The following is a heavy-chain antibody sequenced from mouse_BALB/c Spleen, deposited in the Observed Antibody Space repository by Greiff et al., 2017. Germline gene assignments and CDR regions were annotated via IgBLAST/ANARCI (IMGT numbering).Heavy chain of an antibody. CDR2: IWSGGST. J-gene: IGHJ4*01. CDR1: GFSLTSYG. V-gene: IGHV2-4-1*01. D-gene: IGHD1-2*01. Sequence: QVQLQQSGPGLVQPSQSLSITCTVSGFSLTSYGVHWVRQSPGKGLEWLGVIWSGGSTDYNAAFISRLSISKDNSKSQVFFKMNRLQADDTAIYYCARNIDYGYEDYAMDYWGQGTSVTVSS. CDR3: ARNIDYGYEDYAMDY.